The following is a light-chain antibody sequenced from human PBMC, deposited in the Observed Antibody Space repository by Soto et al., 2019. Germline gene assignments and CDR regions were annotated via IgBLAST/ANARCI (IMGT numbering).Light chain of an antibody. CDR2: GAS. V-gene: IGKV3D-15*01. CDR3: QQYDDWLRLT. J-gene: IGKJ4*01. CDR1: QSVNIY. Sequence: EIVMTQSPATLSVSPGERATLSCRASQSVNIYLAWYQQKPGLAPRLLIFGASSSATGIPARFSGSGSGTEFNLTISSLQSEDFAVYFCQQYDDWLRLTFGGGTKVDIK.